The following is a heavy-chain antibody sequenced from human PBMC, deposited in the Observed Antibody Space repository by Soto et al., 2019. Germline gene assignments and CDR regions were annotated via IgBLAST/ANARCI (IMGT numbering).Heavy chain of an antibody. V-gene: IGHV1-2*02. Sequence: QVQLMQSGAEVKKPGASVKVSCKASGYSFTGYYIHWVRQAPGPGLEWLGWINPDTGDTVYAQKFQGRITLTRDSSINTAFMELMRLRSDDTAVYYCVRIESLSVETYYFDSWGQGTLVTVSS. CDR2: INPDTGDT. CDR3: VRIESLSVETYYFDS. CDR1: GYSFTGYY. J-gene: IGHJ4*02.